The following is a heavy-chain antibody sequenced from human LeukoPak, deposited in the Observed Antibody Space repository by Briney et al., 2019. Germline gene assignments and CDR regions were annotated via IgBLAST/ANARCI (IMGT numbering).Heavy chain of an antibody. CDR3: ARLYCTSASCYSRWLDS. CDR1: GYSFTTYW. CDR2: IYLGDSHT. Sequence: GESLKISCKGSGYSFTTYWIAWVRQMPGKGLEGMGIIYLGDSHTRYSPSFQAQVTTSTDKSISTAYLQWSSLKTSDTAMYYCARLYCTSASCYSRWLDSWGQGTLVTVSS. D-gene: IGHD2-2*02. J-gene: IGHJ4*02. V-gene: IGHV5-51*01.